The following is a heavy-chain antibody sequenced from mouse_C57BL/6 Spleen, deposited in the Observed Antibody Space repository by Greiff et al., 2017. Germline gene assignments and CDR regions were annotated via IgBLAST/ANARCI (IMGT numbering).Heavy chain of an antibody. D-gene: IGHD2-5*01. J-gene: IGHJ4*01. V-gene: IGHV1-55*01. CDR2: IYPGSGST. CDR1: GYTFTSYW. Sequence: QVQLQQSGAELVKPGASVKMSCKASGYTFTSYWITWVKQRPGQGLEWIGDIYPGSGSTNYNEKFKSKATLNVDTSSSTAYMQLSSLKSEDSAVYYCAYYSNYVDYYAMDYWGQGTSVTVSS. CDR3: AYYSNYVDYYAMDY.